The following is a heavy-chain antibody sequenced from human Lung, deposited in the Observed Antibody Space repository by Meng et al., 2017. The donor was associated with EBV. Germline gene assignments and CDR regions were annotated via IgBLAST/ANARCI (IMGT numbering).Heavy chain of an antibody. CDR1: GGSIRFGDYY. CDR2: IYDSGST. D-gene: IGHD2-2*02. Sequence: QVQLQESGPGLVKPSQTLSLTCHVSGGSIRFGDYYWSWIRQPPGKGLEWIGYIYDSGSTSYNPSLKSRVTISVDTSKNQFSLKLSSVTAADTAVYYCARVNGDCFSTICYKGWFDPWGQGTLVTVSS. V-gene: IGHV4-30-4*08. J-gene: IGHJ5*02. CDR3: ARVNGDCFSTICYKGWFDP.